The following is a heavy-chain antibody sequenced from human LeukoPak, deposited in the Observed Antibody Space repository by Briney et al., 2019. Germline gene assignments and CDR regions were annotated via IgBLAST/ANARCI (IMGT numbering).Heavy chain of an antibody. CDR1: RYTLTELS. Sequence: ASVKVSCKVSRYTLTELSMHWVRQAPGKGLEWMGGFDPEDGETIYAQKFQGRVTMTEDTSTDTAYMELSSLRSEDTAVYYCATDLSPEMTTVTTSWFDPWGQGTLVTVSS. J-gene: IGHJ5*02. CDR3: ATDLSPEMTTVTTSWFDP. CDR2: FDPEDGET. D-gene: IGHD4-17*01. V-gene: IGHV1-24*01.